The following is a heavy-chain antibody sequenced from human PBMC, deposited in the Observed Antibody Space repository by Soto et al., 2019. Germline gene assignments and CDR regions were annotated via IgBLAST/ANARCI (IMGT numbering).Heavy chain of an antibody. CDR2: IYYSGTT. V-gene: IGHV4-31*03. Sequence: PSETLSLTCTVSGGSISSGGYYWYWIRQEPWKGLEWIGYIYYSGTTYYNPSLKSRVTISVDTSKNQFSLKLSSVTAADTAVYYCAASCVACGGFNYYGMDVWGQGTTVTVS. D-gene: IGHD2-21*01. J-gene: IGHJ6*02. CDR3: AASCVACGGFNYYGMDV. CDR1: GGSISSGGYY.